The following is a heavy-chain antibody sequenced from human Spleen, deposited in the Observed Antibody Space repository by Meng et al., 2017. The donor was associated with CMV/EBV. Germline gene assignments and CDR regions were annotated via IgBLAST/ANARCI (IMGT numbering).Heavy chain of an antibody. CDR2: ISPGGNYV. V-gene: IGHV3-21*01. CDR1: GFTFSSYG. J-gene: IGHJ6*02. D-gene: IGHD6-6*01. Sequence: GGSLRLSCAASGFTFSSYGMNWVRQAPGKGLEWVSSISPGGNYVYYADSVKGRFTISRDNAKNSLYLQMNSLRADDTAVYYCAREPGYSSSDLGYYYYGMDVWGQGTTVTVSS. CDR3: AREPGYSSSDLGYYYYGMDV.